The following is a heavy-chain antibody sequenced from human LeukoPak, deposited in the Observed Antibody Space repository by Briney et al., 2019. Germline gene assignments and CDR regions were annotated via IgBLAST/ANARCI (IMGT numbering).Heavy chain of an antibody. CDR2: INHSGST. CDR1: GGSFSGYY. D-gene: IGHD3-10*01. J-gene: IGHJ3*02. V-gene: IGHV4-34*01. Sequence: SETLSLTCAVYGGSFSGYYWSWIRQPPGKGLEWIGEINHSGSTNYNPSLKSRVAISVDTSKNQFSLKLSSVTAADTAVYYCARSFTMLFRAFDIWGQGTMVIVSS. CDR3: ARSFTMLFRAFDI.